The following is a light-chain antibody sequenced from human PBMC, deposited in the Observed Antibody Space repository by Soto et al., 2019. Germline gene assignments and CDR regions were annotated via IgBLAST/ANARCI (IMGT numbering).Light chain of an antibody. J-gene: IGLJ3*02. V-gene: IGLV7-43*01. CDR1: TGAVTNTHY. CDR2: STS. Sequence: QTVVTQEPSLTVSLGGKVTLTCSSSTGAVTNTHYANWFQQKPGQPPRSLIYSTSNKYSWTPARFSGSLLGGSAALTLSDVQPEDESDYYCQLYYGATRVFGGGTKVTVL. CDR3: QLYYGATRV.